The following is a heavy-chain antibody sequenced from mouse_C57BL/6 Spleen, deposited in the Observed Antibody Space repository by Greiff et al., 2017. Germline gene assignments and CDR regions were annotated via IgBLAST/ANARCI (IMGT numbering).Heavy chain of an antibody. J-gene: IGHJ1*03. D-gene: IGHD6-5*01. CDR3: ARAYGSYWYFDV. Sequence: QVQLQQPGAELVKPGASVKMSCKASGYTFTSYWITWVKQRPGQGLEWIGDIYPGSGSTNYNEKFKSKATLTVDTSSSTAYMQLSSLTSEDSAVYYCARAYGSYWYFDVWGTGTTVTVSS. CDR1: GYTFTSYW. CDR2: IYPGSGST. V-gene: IGHV1-55*01.